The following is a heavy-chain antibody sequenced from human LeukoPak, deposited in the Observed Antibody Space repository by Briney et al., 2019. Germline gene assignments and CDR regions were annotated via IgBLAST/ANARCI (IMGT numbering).Heavy chain of an antibody. J-gene: IGHJ4*02. Sequence: GGSLRLSCAASGFTFSGYSMIWVRQAPGKGLGWVSSISSSNSYLYYADSVKGRFTISRDNAKNSLYLQMNSLRAEDTAVYYCARDSGYSSGWGDFDYWGQGTLVTVSS. CDR3: ARDSGYSSGWGDFDY. CDR2: ISSSNSYL. D-gene: IGHD6-19*01. V-gene: IGHV3-21*01. CDR1: GFTFSGYS.